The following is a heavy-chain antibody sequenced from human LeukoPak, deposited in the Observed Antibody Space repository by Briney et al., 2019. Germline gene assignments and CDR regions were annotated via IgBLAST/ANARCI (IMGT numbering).Heavy chain of an antibody. CDR1: GGSISSYY. D-gene: IGHD2-2*02. J-gene: IGHJ6*03. CDR3: AREAQYCSSTSCYTNYYYYYMDV. V-gene: IGHV4-59*01. CDR2: IYYSGST. Sequence: SETLSLTCTVSGGSISSYYWSWIRQPPGKGLEWIGYIYYSGSTNYNPSLKSRVTISVDTSKNQFSLKLSSVAAADTAVYYCAREAQYCSSTSCYTNYYYYYMDVWGKGTTVTVSS.